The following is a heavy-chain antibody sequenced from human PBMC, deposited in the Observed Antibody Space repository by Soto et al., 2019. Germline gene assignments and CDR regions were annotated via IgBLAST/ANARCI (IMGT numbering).Heavy chain of an antibody. V-gene: IGHV1-46*03. J-gene: IGHJ6*03. Sequence: QVLLVQSGAEVKPPGASLTVSCKASGYIFRNNSMHWVRQAPGQGLEWMGIINPSDGTTSYAREFVGRVSLTRDMSTTTFYMDLSSLRSEDSAVYYCARGGYGPISPGSRLYYYYYMDVWGRGTTVTVSS. CDR3: ARGGYGPISPGSRLYYYYYMDV. D-gene: IGHD3-16*01. CDR2: INPSDGTT. CDR1: GYIFRNNS.